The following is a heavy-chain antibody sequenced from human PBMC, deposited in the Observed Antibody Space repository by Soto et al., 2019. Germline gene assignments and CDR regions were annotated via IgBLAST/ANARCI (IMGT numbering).Heavy chain of an antibody. CDR2: IYHSGST. J-gene: IGHJ5*02. Sequence: TLSLTCAVSGGSISSGSYSWSWIRQPPGKGLEWIGYIYHSGSTYYNPSLKSRVTISVDTSRNQFSLRLSSVTAADTAVYYCARGLTMGQLPSHFDHWGQGTLVTVSS. V-gene: IGHV4-30-2*01. CDR1: GGSISSGSYS. CDR3: ARGLTMGQLPSHFDH. D-gene: IGHD3-16*01.